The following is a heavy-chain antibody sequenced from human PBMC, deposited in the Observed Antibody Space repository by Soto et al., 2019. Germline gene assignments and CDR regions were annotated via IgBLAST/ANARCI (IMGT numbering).Heavy chain of an antibody. Sequence: QVQLVESGGGVVQPGRSLRLSCAASGFTFSNYAIHWVRQAPGQRLEWMGWINAGNGNTKYSQKFQGRVTITRDTSTSTAYMELSSLRSEDTAVYYCARGVTIFGVGPGDWFDPWGQGTLVTVSS. CDR2: INAGNGNT. V-gene: IGHV1-3*01. CDR1: GFTFSNYA. D-gene: IGHD3-3*01. CDR3: ARGVTIFGVGPGDWFDP. J-gene: IGHJ5*02.